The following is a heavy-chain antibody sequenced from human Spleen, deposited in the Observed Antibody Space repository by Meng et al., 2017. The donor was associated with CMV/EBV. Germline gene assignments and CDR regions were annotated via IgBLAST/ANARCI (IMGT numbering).Heavy chain of an antibody. J-gene: IGHJ3*01. D-gene: IGHD3-3*01. CDR2: ISPYHGKT. CDR3: ARDRLADFWSGHFNPRSVLDV. CDR1: GYSFSDYG. Sequence: ASVKVSCKTSGYSFSDYGISWVRKAPGQGLEWMGWISPYHGKTEYEKTLQGRVTMTTDRSTSTVYMELGGLRPDDTATYYCARDRLADFWSGHFNPRSVLDVWGQGTRVTVSS. V-gene: IGHV1-18*01.